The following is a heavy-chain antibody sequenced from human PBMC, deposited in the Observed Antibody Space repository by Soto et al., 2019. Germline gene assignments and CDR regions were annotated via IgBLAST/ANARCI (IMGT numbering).Heavy chain of an antibody. CDR2: IYYSGST. CDR3: ARRYGGNLDY. Sequence: PSETLSLTCTVSGGSISSYYRSWIRQPPGKGLEWIGYIYYSGSTNYNPSLKSRVTISVDTPKNQFSLKLSSVTAADTAVYYCARRYGGNLDYWGQGTLVTVSS. CDR1: GGSISSYY. J-gene: IGHJ4*02. V-gene: IGHV4-59*08. D-gene: IGHD1-26*01.